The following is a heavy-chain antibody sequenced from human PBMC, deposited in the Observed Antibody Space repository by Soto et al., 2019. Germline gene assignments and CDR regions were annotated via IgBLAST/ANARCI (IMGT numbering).Heavy chain of an antibody. CDR1: GFTFSSYA. V-gene: IGHV3-23*01. Sequence: GGSLRISFAASGFTFSSYAMSWVRQAPGKGLEWVSAISGSGGSTYYADSVKGRFTISRDNSKNTLYLQMNSLRAEDTAVYYCAKDWKRGYYGSGAGYDYYMDVWGKGTTVTVSS. CDR3: AKDWKRGYYGSGAGYDYYMDV. D-gene: IGHD3-10*01. CDR2: ISGSGGST. J-gene: IGHJ6*03.